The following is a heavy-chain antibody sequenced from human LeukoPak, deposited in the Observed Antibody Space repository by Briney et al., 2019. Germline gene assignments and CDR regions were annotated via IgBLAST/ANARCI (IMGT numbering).Heavy chain of an antibody. J-gene: IGHJ4*02. CDR1: GYSISSGYY. Sequence: SETLSLTCAVSGYSISSGYYWGWIRQPPGKGLEWIGSIYHSGSTYYNPSLKSRVTISVDTSKNQFSLKLSSVTAADTAVYYCARNRGYYDSSGYYAVDYWGQETLVTVSS. D-gene: IGHD3-22*01. V-gene: IGHV4-38-2*01. CDR3: ARNRGYYDSSGYYAVDY. CDR2: IYHSGST.